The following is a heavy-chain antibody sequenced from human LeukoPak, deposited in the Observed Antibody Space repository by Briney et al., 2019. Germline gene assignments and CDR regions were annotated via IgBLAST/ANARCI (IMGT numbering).Heavy chain of an antibody. CDR1: GGSISSSSYY. CDR2: IYYSGST. D-gene: IGHD3-3*01. V-gene: IGHV4-39*07. CDR3: ARGRYDFWSGYLSHWFDP. Sequence: SETLSLTCTVSGGSISSSSYYWGWIRQPPGKGLEWIGSIYYSGSTYYSPSLKSRVTISVDTSKSQFSLKLSSVTAADTAVYYCARGRYDFWSGYLSHWFDPWGQGTLVTVSS. J-gene: IGHJ5*02.